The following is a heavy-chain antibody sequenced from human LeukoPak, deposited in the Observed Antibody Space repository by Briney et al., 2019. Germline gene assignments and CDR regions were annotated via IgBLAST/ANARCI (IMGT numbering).Heavy chain of an antibody. CDR1: GFTFSSYS. D-gene: IGHD6-6*01. CDR2: ISSSSSYI. CDR3: ARGAAGSSSYFDY. Sequence: GGSLRLSRAASGFTFSSYSMNWVRQAPGKGLEWVSSISSSSSYIYYADSVKGRFTISRDNAKNSLYLQMNSLRAEDTAVYYCARGAAGSSSYFDYWGQGTLVTVSS. J-gene: IGHJ4*02. V-gene: IGHV3-21*01.